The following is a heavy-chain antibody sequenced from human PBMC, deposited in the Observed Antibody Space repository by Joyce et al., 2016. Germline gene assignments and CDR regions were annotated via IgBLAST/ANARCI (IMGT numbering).Heavy chain of an antibody. V-gene: IGHV1-2*02. CDR2: IKADDGDT. D-gene: IGHD2-8*02. J-gene: IGHJ4*02. CDR1: G. CDR3: ARDGPPYCSGGVCFDF. Sequence: QVQLVQSGAEVKQPGTSVKVSCKTSGQRLEWMGWIKADDGDTNYAQNFQGRVTITRDTSTTTVSMEVTSLTYDDTAVYYCARDGPPYCSGGVCFDFWGQGTLVTVSS.